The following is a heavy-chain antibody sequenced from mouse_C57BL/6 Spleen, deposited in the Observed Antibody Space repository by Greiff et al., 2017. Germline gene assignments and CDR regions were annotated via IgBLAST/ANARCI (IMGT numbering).Heavy chain of an antibody. CDR2: IHPSDSDT. J-gene: IGHJ2*01. CDR1: GYTFTSYW. CDR3: AIGKPGLPFDY. D-gene: IGHD4-1*01. V-gene: IGHV1-74*01. Sequence: VQLQQPGAELVKPGASVKVSCKASGYTFTSYWMHWVKQRPGQGLEWIGRIHPSDSDTNYNQKFKGKATLTVDKSSSTSYMQRSSRTSDDSAVYYCAIGKPGLPFDYWGQGTTLTVAS.